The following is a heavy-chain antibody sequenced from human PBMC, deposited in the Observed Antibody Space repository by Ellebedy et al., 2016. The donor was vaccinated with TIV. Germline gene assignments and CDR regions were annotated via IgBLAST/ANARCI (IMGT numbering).Heavy chain of an antibody. V-gene: IGHV3-7*03. CDR3: VRGGARSSWYWRL. D-gene: IGHD2-8*02. J-gene: IGHJ4*02. Sequence: GESLKISCAASEFAFDDDWMSWVRQAPGKGLEWVANINKDGSEEYYMDSVKGRFTISRDNTENSLVLEMSSLRAEDTAIYYCVRGGARSSWYWRLWGQGTLVTVST. CDR2: INKDGSEE. CDR1: EFAFDDDW.